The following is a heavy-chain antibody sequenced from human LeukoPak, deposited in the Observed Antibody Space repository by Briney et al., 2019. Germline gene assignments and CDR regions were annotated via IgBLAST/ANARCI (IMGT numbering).Heavy chain of an antibody. J-gene: IGHJ4*02. CDR1: GFTFSSYY. Sequence: GESLRLSCVGSGFTFSSYYMHWVHQAPDTGLEWVVVMSYDETTENYADSAQGRFTISRDNSKNTLFLQVSSLRAEDTAMYYCARGGGANYYGDYFDLWGQGTLVTVSS. CDR3: ARGGGANYYGDYFDL. CDR2: MSYDETTE. D-gene: IGHD1-26*01. V-gene: IGHV3-30*03.